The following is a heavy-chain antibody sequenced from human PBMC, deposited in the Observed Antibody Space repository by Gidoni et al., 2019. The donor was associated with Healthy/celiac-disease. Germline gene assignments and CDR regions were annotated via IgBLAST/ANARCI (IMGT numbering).Heavy chain of an antibody. D-gene: IGHD2-2*02. CDR1: GFTFSSYA. CDR2: ISGSGGST. Sequence: EVQLLESGGGLVQPGGSLRLSCAASGFTFSSYAMRWVRQAPGKGLEWVSAISGSGGSTYYADSVKGRFTISRDNSKNTLYLQMNSLRAEDTAVYYCAKVTPPVYCSSTSCYTGFDYWGQGTLVTVSS. V-gene: IGHV3-23*01. J-gene: IGHJ4*02. CDR3: AKVTPPVYCSSTSCYTGFDY.